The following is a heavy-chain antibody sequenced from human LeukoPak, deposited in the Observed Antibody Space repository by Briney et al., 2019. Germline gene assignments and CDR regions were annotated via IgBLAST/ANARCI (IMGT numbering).Heavy chain of an antibody. CDR1: GGSFSGYY. CDR3: ASARRITIFGVVMGYYGMDV. CDR2: INHSGST. Sequence: PSETLSLTCAVYGGSFSGYYWSWIRQPPGKGLEWIEEINHSGSTNYNPSLKSRVTISVDTSKNQFSLKLSSVTAADTAVYYCASARRITIFGVVMGYYGMDVWGQGTTVTVSS. D-gene: IGHD3-3*01. V-gene: IGHV4-34*01. J-gene: IGHJ6*02.